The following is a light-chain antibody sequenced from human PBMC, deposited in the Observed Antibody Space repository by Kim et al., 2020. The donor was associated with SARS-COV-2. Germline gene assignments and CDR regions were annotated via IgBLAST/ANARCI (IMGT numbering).Light chain of an antibody. CDR3: LLSGRRLVL. V-gene: IGLV7-46*01. Sequence: PRGTVPLTCASRIGAVTSGHYPSWCQRQPGPAPRTLIYHSSHKHSWTPARVSGFGLGGNAALTLSGVQPEDEAEYYCLLSGRRLVLFGGGTRLTVL. CDR2: HSS. J-gene: IGLJ3*02. CDR1: IGAVTSGHY.